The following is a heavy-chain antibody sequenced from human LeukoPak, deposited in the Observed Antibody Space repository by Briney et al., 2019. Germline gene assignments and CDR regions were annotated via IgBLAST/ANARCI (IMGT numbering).Heavy chain of an antibody. D-gene: IGHD3-10*01. CDR1: GYTFTGYY. V-gene: IGHV1-2*02. Sequence: ASVKVSCKASGYTFTGYYMHWVRQAPGQGLEWMGWIKPNSGGTNYAQKFQGRVTMTRDTSISTAYMELSRLRSDDTAVYYCARDTRLLLFGELSYGMDVWGQGTTVTVSS. J-gene: IGHJ6*02. CDR3: ARDTRLLLFGELSYGMDV. CDR2: IKPNSGGT.